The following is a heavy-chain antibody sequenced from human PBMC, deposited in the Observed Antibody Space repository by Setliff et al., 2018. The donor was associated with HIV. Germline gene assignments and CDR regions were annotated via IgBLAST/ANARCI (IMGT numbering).Heavy chain of an antibody. J-gene: IGHJ4*02. D-gene: IGHD2-15*01. CDR1: GYSFTSYW. V-gene: IGHV5-51*01. CDR3: ARHATCSGGSCYGRGVDY. Sequence: RGESLKISCKGSGYSFTSYWIGWVRQMPGKGLEWMGIIYPGDSDTRYSPSFQGQVTISADKSISTAYLQWSSLKASDTAMYYCARHATCSGGSCYGRGVDYWAREPWSPSPQ. CDR2: IYPGDSDT.